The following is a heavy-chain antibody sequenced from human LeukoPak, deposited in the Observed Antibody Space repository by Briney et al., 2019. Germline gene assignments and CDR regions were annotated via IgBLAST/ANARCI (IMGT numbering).Heavy chain of an antibody. J-gene: IGHJ4*02. CDR3: ALGLGSGSYFDY. CDR2: IRQDGSGQ. CDR1: GFTFSSYY. Sequence: GGSLRFSCAASGFTFSSYYMSWVRQAPGKGLEWVANIRQDGSGQFYADSVKGRFTISRDNAKNSLYLQMDSLRVEDTAVYYCALGLGSGSYFDYWGQGTLVTVSS. D-gene: IGHD3-10*01. V-gene: IGHV3-7*03.